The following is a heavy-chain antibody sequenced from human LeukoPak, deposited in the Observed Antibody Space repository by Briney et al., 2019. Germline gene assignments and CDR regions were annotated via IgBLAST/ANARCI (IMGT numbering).Heavy chain of an antibody. Sequence: KTSETLSLTCTVSGGSISSYYWSWVRQPPGKGLEWVGYIYYSGSTNYNPSLKSRVTISVDTSKNQFSLKLSSVTAADTAVYYCARVPIAAAALSGMDVWGQGTTVTVSS. J-gene: IGHJ6*02. V-gene: IGHV4-59*01. CDR1: GGSISSYY. CDR2: IYYSGST. CDR3: ARVPIAAAALSGMDV. D-gene: IGHD6-13*01.